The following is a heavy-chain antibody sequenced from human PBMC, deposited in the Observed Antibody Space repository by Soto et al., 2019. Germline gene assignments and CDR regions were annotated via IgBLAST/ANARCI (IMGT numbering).Heavy chain of an antibody. D-gene: IGHD6-13*01. CDR3: ARDGESRSRSELDY. J-gene: IGHJ4*02. CDR2: IRTSSGST. CDR1: GFTFSNYN. V-gene: IGHV3-48*02. Sequence: GGSLRLSCAASGFTFSNYNMNWVRQAPGKGLEWVSYIRTSSGSTYYADSVKGRFTISRDNVKSSLYLQMNSLRDEDTVVYFCARDGESRSRSELDYSGQGILVTVSS.